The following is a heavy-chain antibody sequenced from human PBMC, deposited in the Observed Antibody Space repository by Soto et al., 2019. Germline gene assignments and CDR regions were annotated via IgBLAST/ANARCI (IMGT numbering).Heavy chain of an antibody. CDR1: GGSISSGGYY. CDR2: IYYSGST. D-gene: IGHD2-15*01. Sequence: SETLSLTCTVSGGSISSGGYYWSWIRQHPGKGLEWIGYIYYSGSTYYNPSLKSRVTISVDTSKNQFSLKLSSVTAADTAVYYCARDQRGFNRPADYWGQGALVTVSA. J-gene: IGHJ4*02. CDR3: ARDQRGFNRPADY. V-gene: IGHV4-31*03.